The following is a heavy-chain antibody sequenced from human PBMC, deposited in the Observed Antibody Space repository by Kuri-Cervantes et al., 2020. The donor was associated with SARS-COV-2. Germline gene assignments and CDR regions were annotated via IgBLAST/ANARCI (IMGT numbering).Heavy chain of an antibody. CDR2: IGTAGDP. J-gene: IGHJ4*02. D-gene: IGHD6-13*01. V-gene: IGHV3-13*05. Sequence: GGSLRLSCAASGFTFSSYDMHWVRQATGKGLEWVSAIGTAGDPYYPGSVKGRFTISRENAKNTLYLQMNSLRAEDTAVYYCARDVYSSSWPSVDYWGQGTLVTVSS. CDR1: GFTFSSYD. CDR3: ARDVYSSSWPSVDY.